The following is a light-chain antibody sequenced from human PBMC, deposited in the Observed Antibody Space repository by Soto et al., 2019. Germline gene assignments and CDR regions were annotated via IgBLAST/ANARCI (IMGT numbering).Light chain of an antibody. CDR3: QQYGSSPWP. V-gene: IGKV3-20*01. Sequence: EIVLTQSPGTLSLSPGEGTTLSCRASQSVSSSFLAWYQQKPGQAPRLLIYGASSRATGLPERFSGSGSGTDFTLTISRLEPEDFAVYYCQQYGSSPWPFGQGTKVEI. CDR1: QSVSSSF. CDR2: GAS. J-gene: IGKJ1*01.